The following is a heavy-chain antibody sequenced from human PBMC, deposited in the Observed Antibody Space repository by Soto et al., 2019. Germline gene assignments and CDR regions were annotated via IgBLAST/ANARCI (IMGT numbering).Heavy chain of an antibody. J-gene: IGHJ6*02. CDR3: TKARLWGGDGYNSYYYNAMDV. CDR2: ISWNSGRI. Sequence: EMPLVESGGGLVQPGMSLRLSCAASGFTFDDYAMYWVRQVPGKGLEWVSGISWNSGRIGYADSVKGRFTISRDNAKNSPYLQMNSLRPEDTALYYCTKARLWGGDGYNSYYYNAMDVWGQGTTVTVSS. D-gene: IGHD3-16*01. CDR1: GFTFDDYA. V-gene: IGHV3-9*01.